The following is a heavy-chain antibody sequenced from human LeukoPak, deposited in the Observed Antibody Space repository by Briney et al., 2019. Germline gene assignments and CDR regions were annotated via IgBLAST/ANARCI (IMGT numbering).Heavy chain of an antibody. CDR3: ARDGQDAFEI. CDR2: ISYDGSNK. V-gene: IGHV3-30-3*01. J-gene: IGHJ3*02. CDR1: GFTFSSYA. Sequence: GGTLSLSCAASGFTFSSYAMHWVRQAPGKGLEWVAVISYDGSNKYYADSVKGRFTISRDNSKNTLYLQMNSLRAEDTAVYYCARDGQDAFEIWGQGTMVTVSS.